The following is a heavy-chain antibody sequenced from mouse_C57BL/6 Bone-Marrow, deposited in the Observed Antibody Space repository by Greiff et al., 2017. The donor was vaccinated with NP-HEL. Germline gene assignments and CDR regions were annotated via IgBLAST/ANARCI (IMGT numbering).Heavy chain of an antibody. CDR1: GFTFSDYG. CDR2: IGSGSSTI. CDR3: ARPSYYGSSYDAMDY. V-gene: IGHV5-17*01. J-gene: IGHJ4*01. D-gene: IGHD1-1*01. Sequence: EVQRVESGGGLVKPGGSLKLSCAASGFTFSDYGMHWVRQAPEKGLEWVAYIGSGSSTIYYADTVKGRFTIFRDNAKNTLFLQMTSLRSEDTAMYYCARPSYYGSSYDAMDYWGQGTSVTVSS.